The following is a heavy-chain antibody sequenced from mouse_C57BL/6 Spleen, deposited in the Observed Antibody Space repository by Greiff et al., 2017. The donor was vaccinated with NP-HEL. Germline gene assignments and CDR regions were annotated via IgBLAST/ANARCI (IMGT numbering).Heavy chain of an antibody. V-gene: IGHV6-3*01. CDR2: IRLKSDNYAT. J-gene: IGHJ3*01. D-gene: IGHD2-4*01. CDR3: TAQYDYDGGWFAY. CDR1: GFTFSNYW. Sequence: EVKLEESGGGLVQPGGSMKLSCVASGFTFSNYWMNWVRQSPEKGLEWVAQIRLKSDNYATHYAESVNGRFTISRDDSKSSVYLQMNNLRAEDTGIYYCTAQYDYDGGWFAYWGQGTLGTVSA.